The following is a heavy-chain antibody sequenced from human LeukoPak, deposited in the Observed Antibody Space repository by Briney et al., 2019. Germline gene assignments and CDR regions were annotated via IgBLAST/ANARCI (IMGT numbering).Heavy chain of an antibody. V-gene: IGHV4-39*01. CDR2: IYYSGST. J-gene: IGHJ4*02. CDR1: GGSISSSSYY. D-gene: IGHD3-10*01. Sequence: SETLSLTCTVSGGSISSSSYYWGWIRQPPGKGLEWTGSIYYSGSTYYNPSLKSRVTISVDTSKNQFSLKLSSVTAADTAVYYCARYYYGSGSLSFDYWGQGTLVTVSS. CDR3: ARYYYGSGSLSFDY.